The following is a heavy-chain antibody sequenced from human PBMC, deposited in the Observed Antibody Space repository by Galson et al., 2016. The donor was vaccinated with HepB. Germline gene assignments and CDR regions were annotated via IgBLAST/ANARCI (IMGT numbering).Heavy chain of an antibody. V-gene: IGHV4-31*03. D-gene: IGHD2-2*01. Sequence: TLSLTCTVSGGSINSGGHYWSWIRQHPAKGLEWIGYIYFSGSTYYNPSLKSRVTISVDSSKNQFSLRLSSVTAADTAVYYCARYLGYCTSTACRNSYGVDVWGQGTTVTVSS. CDR1: GGSINSGGHY. J-gene: IGHJ6*02. CDR2: IYFSGST. CDR3: ARYLGYCTSTACRNSYGVDV.